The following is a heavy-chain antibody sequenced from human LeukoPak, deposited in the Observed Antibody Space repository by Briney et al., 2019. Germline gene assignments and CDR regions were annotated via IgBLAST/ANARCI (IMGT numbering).Heavy chain of an antibody. D-gene: IGHD3-16*01. CDR3: ATASSGLFY. Sequence: PGESLSLSCAASGLTFSNAWMSWVRQAPGEGLEWVGRIKRKTDGETTESVAPVKGRFTISRDDSKNTLYLQMNSLKTEDTGVYYCATASSGLFYWGQGTLVTVSS. CDR2: IKRKTDGETT. J-gene: IGHJ4*02. CDR1: GLTFSNAW. V-gene: IGHV3-15*01.